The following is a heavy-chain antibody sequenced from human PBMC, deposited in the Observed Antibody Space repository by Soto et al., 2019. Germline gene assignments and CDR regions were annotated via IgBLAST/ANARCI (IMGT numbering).Heavy chain of an antibody. Sequence: EVDLAESGGGLVQPGGSLRLSCAASGFTFSNYWMSWVRLAPGKGLEWVANIKKDGSEKYYVDSVRGRFTISRDNAKISLYLYMDSLRAEDTAVYYCGRIADSSSWFWCDSCGQGDLVTVSS. J-gene: IGHJ5*01. CDR3: GRIADSSSWFWCDS. V-gene: IGHV3-7*05. CDR2: IKKDGSEK. D-gene: IGHD6-13*01. CDR1: GFTFSNYW.